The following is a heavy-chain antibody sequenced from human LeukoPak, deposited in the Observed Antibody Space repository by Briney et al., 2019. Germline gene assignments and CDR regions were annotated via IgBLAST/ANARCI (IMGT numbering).Heavy chain of an antibody. CDR3: ARERYYYDSSGYPY. CDR2: IYHSRST. D-gene: IGHD3-22*01. Sequence: PSETLSLTCAVSGYSISSGYYWGWIRQPPGKGLEWIGSIYHSRSTYYNPSLKSRVTISVDTSKNQFSLKLSSVTAADTAVYYCARERYYYDSSGYPYWGQGTLVTVSS. J-gene: IGHJ4*02. V-gene: IGHV4-38-2*02. CDR1: GYSISSGYY.